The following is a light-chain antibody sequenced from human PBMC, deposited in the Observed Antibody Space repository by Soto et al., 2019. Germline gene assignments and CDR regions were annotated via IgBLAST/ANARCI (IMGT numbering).Light chain of an antibody. CDR3: CSYAGSSTSYV. V-gene: IGLV2-23*01. Sequence: QSVLIQPPSVSGSPGQSVTISCTGTSSDVGSYNLVSWYQQHPGKAPKLMIYEGSKRPSGVSNRFSGSKSGNTASLTISGLQAEDEADYYCCSYAGSSTSYVFGTGTKVTVL. J-gene: IGLJ1*01. CDR2: EGS. CDR1: SSDVGSYNL.